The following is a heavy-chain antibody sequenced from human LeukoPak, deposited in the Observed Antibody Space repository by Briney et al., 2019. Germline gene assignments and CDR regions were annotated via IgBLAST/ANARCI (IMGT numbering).Heavy chain of an antibody. CDR3: AKGDVSVTREFDY. D-gene: IGHD7-27*01. V-gene: IGHV3-21*01. CDR1: GFIFSTHS. Sequence: PGGSLRLSCTASGFIFSTHSMIWVRQAPGKGLEWVSSISSTSGNKYYADSVKGRFTISRDNAKNSLYLQMNSLRAEDTAVYYCAKGDVSVTREFDYWGQGTLVTVSS. J-gene: IGHJ4*02. CDR2: ISSTSGNK.